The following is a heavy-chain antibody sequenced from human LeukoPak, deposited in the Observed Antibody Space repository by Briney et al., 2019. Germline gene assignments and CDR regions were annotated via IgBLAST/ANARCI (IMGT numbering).Heavy chain of an antibody. Sequence: GGSLRLSCAASGFTFSDYGMNWVRQAPGKGLEWLSHISSTSSTIKYADFVKGRFTISRDNAKNSVYLQIHSLRVEDTAVYYCAREWGVWGKGTTVTVSS. CDR1: GFTFSDYG. CDR3: AREWGV. V-gene: IGHV3-48*01. D-gene: IGHD1-26*01. J-gene: IGHJ6*04. CDR2: ISSTSSTI.